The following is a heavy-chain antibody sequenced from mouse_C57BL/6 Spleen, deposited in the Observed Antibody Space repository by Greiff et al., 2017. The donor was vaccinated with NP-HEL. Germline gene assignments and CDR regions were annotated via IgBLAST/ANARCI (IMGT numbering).Heavy chain of an antibody. CDR2: IDPENGDT. Sequence: VQLQQPGAELVKPGASVKLSCKASGYTFTSYWMHWVKQRPEQGLEWIGWIDPENGDTEYASKFQGKATITADTSSNTAYLQLSSLTSEDTAVYYCTTRKGAYWGQGTLVTVSA. CDR1: GYTFTSYW. V-gene: IGHV14-4*01. CDR3: TTRKGAY. J-gene: IGHJ3*01.